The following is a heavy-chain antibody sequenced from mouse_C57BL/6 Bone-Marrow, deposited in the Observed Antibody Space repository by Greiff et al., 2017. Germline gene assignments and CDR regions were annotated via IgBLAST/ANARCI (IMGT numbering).Heavy chain of an antibody. V-gene: IGHV2-2*01. Sequence: VQVVESGPGLVQPSQSLSITCTVSGFSLTSYGVHWVRQSPGKGLEWLGVIWSGGSTDYNAAFISRLSISKDNSKSQVFFKMNSLQADDTAIYYCASYGNSYYWYFDVWGTGTTVTVSS. D-gene: IGHD2-1*01. CDR1: GFSLTSYG. J-gene: IGHJ1*03. CDR3: ASYGNSYYWYFDV. CDR2: IWSGGST.